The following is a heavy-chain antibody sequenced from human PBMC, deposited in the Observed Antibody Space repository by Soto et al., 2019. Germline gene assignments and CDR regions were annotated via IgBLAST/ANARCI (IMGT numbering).Heavy chain of an antibody. CDR3: ARDLETNGDYAY. V-gene: IGHV1-69*13. CDR2: IVPIFGTA. D-gene: IGHD1-1*01. Sequence: GASVKVSCKASGGTFSSYAISWVRQAPGQGLEWMGGIVPIFGTANYAQKFQGRVTITADESTSTAYMELSSLRSEDTAVYYCARDLETNGDYAYWGQGTLVTVSS. CDR1: GGTFSSYA. J-gene: IGHJ4*02.